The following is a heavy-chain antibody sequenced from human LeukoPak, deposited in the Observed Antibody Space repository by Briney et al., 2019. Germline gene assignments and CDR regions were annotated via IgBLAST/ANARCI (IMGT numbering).Heavy chain of an antibody. CDR3: ARDPNWNREKDMDV. Sequence: QSGGSLRLSCAASGFTFSSYAMSWVRQAPGKGLEWVANIKQDGSEKYYVDSVKGRFTISRDNAKNSLYLQMNSLRAEDTAVYYCARDPNWNREKDMDVWGKGTTVTVSS. CDR2: IKQDGSEK. J-gene: IGHJ6*03. V-gene: IGHV3-7*01. D-gene: IGHD1-1*01. CDR1: GFTFSSYA.